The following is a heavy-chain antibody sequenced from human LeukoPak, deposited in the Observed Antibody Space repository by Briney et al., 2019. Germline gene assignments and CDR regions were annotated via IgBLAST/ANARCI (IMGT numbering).Heavy chain of an antibody. V-gene: IGHV3-7*01. CDR2: IKQDGSEK. CDR3: ARERAGLRDR. D-gene: IGHD4-17*01. CDR1: GXTFSSYW. Sequence: PGGSLRLSCAASGXTFSSYWMSWVRQAPGKGLEWVANIKQDGSEKYYVDSVKGRFTISRDNAKNSLYLQMNSLRDEDTAVYYCARERAGLRDRWGQGTLVTVSS. J-gene: IGHJ5*02.